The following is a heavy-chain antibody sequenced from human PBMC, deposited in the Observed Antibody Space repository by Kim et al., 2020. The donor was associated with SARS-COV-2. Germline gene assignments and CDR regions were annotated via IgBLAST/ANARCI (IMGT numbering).Heavy chain of an antibody. V-gene: IGHV3-33*01. Sequence: GGSLRLSCAASGFTFSDYGMHWVRQAPGKGLEWVAIVWYDGSNKYYADSVKGRFTISRDNSRNTLYLQMNSLRVEDTAVYFCARDTEQWLVDYSFDYWG. CDR3: ARDTEQWLVDYSFDY. CDR2: VWYDGSNK. CDR1: GFTFSDYG. J-gene: IGHJ4*01. D-gene: IGHD6-19*01.